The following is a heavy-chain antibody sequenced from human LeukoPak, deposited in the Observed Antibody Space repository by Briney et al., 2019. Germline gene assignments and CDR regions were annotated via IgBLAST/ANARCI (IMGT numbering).Heavy chain of an antibody. V-gene: IGHV3-53*01. CDR1: GFTFSSNY. D-gene: IGHD3-10*01. J-gene: IGHJ4*02. CDR3: ARDESFYGSGRYY. Sequence: PGGSLRLPCAASGFTFSSNYMSWVRKAPGKGLEWVSVIYSGGSTYSADSVKGRFTISRDNSKNTLYLQMNSLRAEDTAVYYCARDESFYGSGRYYWGQGSLVTVSS. CDR2: IYSGGST.